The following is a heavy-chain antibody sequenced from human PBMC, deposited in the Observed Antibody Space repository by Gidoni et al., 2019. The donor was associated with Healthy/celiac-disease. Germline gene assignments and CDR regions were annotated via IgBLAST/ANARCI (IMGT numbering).Heavy chain of an antibody. CDR3: ARDRLVEGIAVAGPGY. CDR1: GYTVTSYG. J-gene: IGHJ4*02. D-gene: IGHD6-19*01. CDR2: ISAYNGNT. V-gene: IGHV1-18*01. Sequence: QVQLVQSGAEVKKPGASVKVSCKASGYTVTSYGISWVRQAPGQGLEWMGWISAYNGNTNYAQKLQGRVTMTTDTSTSTAYMGLRSLRPDDTAVYYCARDRLVEGIAVAGPGYWGQGTLVTVSS.